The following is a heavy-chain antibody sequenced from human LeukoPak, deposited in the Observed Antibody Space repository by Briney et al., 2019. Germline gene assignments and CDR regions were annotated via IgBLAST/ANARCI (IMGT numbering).Heavy chain of an antibody. CDR3: ARHFTQRDTSLDATGGHKRYYYYGVDV. CDR2: IYPGDSDT. J-gene: IGHJ6*02. V-gene: IGHV5-51*01. D-gene: IGHD2-15*01. CDR1: GYTFTNYW. Sequence: GESLKFSCRGFGYTFTNYWIGWVRQMPGRGLEWMGIIYPGDSDTRYSPFFQGLVTISADRSINTAYLQWSRLKASDTDMYYCARHFTQRDTSLDATGGHKRYYYYGVDVWGQGTTVTVSS.